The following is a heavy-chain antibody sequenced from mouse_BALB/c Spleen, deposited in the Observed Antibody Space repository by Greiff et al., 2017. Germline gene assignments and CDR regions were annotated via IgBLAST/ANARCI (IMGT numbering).Heavy chain of an antibody. Sequence: VQLQQPGAELVKPGASVKLSCKASGYTFTSYWMHWVKQRPGQGLEWIGEIDPSDSYTNYNQKFKGKATLTVDKSSSTAYMQRSSLTSEDSAVYYCARRVKRGYYAMDYWGQGTSVTVSS. D-gene: IGHD2-1*01. J-gene: IGHJ4*01. CDR3: ARRVKRGYYAMDY. V-gene: IGHV1-69*02. CDR2: IDPSDSYT. CDR1: GYTFTSYW.